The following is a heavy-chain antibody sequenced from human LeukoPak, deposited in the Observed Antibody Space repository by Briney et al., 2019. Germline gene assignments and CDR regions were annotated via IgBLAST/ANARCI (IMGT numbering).Heavy chain of an antibody. CDR1: GFTFSNYS. V-gene: IGHV3-21*01. CDR3: ARDLSVTGTYWFDP. J-gene: IGHJ5*02. D-gene: IGHD6-19*01. Sequence: PGGSLRLSCAASGFTFSNYSMNWVRQAPGKGLEWVSSISSSSTYIHYADSVKGRFTISRDNAKNSLSLQMNSLRAEDTAVYYCARDLSVTGTYWFDPWGQGTLVTVSS. CDR2: ISSSSTYI.